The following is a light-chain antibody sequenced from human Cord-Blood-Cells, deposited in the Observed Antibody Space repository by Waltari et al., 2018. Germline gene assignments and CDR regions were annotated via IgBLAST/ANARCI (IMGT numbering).Light chain of an antibody. CDR3: QQRSNWPPT. CDR2: DAS. J-gene: IGKJ3*01. V-gene: IGKV3-11*01. CDR1: QSVSSY. Sequence: EIVLTQSPPTLPFSPGERATLSCRASQSVSSYLAWYQQKSGQAPRLLIYDASNRATGIAARFSGSGSGTDFTLTISSLEPEDYAGYYCQQRSNWPPTFGPGTKVDIK.